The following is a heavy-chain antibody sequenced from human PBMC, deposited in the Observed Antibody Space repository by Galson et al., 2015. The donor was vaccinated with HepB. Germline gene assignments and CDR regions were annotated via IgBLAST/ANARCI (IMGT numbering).Heavy chain of an antibody. CDR1: GDSVSSGSYY. CDR3: ARGYFSSSWYVYGH. CDR2: IYNSGST. Sequence: TLSLTCTVSGDSVSSGSYYWSWIRQPPGKGLEWIGYIYNSGSTIYNPSLKSRVTISIDTSKNQLSLKLSSVTAADTAVYYCARGYFSSSWYVYGHWGQGTLVTVSS. V-gene: IGHV4-61*01. J-gene: IGHJ4*02. D-gene: IGHD6-13*01.